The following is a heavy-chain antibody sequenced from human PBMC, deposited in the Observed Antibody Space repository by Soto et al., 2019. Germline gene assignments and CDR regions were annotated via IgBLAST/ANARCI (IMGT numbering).Heavy chain of an antibody. D-gene: IGHD2-8*01. V-gene: IGHV3-30*15. J-gene: IGHJ4*02. CDR1: GFLISNYA. CDR3: AITNVADASFDY. CDR2: ISYDGGET. Sequence: GGSLGLSCAGSGFLISNYAMHWFRRAPGKGLEWVAFISYDGGETFYADSVKGRFTISRDNSERTLFLHMRSLKKEDTAVYYCAITNVADASFDYWGQGTLVTVSS.